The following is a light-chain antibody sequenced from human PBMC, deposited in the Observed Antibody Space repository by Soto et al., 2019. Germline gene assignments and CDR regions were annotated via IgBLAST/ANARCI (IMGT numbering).Light chain of an antibody. Sequence: EIVLTQSPGTLCLSPGDTATLSCRASQFVGSIYLAWYQQKPGQAPRLLIYGASSRATGIPDRFSGSGSGTDFTLTTSRLEPEDFAVYYCQKYGISLITCGQGKRREIK. V-gene: IGKV3-20*01. CDR1: QFVGSIY. J-gene: IGKJ5*01. CDR2: GAS. CDR3: QKYGISLIT.